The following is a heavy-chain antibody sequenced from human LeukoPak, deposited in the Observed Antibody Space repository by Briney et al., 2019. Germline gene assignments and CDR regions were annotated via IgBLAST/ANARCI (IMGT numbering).Heavy chain of an antibody. Sequence: ASVKVSCKASGYTFTGYYMHWVRQAPGQGLEWMGWISAYNGNTNYAQKLQGRVTMTTDTSTSTAYMELRSLRSDDTAVYYCARGYYQRIDYWGQGTLVTVSS. V-gene: IGHV1-18*04. CDR3: ARGYYQRIDY. CDR1: GYTFTGYY. CDR2: ISAYNGNT. D-gene: IGHD3-22*01. J-gene: IGHJ4*02.